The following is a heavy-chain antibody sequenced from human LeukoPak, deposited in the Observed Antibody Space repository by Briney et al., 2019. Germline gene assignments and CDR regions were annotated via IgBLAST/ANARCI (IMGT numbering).Heavy chain of an antibody. Sequence: ASVKVSCKASGGTFSSYAISWVRQAPGQGLEWMGGIIPIFGTANYAQKFQGRVTITADESTSTAYMELSSLRSEDTAVYYCARGRYCTNGVCYMDYWGQGTLVTVSS. CDR2: IIPIFGTA. V-gene: IGHV1-69*13. CDR1: GGTFSSYA. CDR3: ARGRYCTNGVCYMDY. J-gene: IGHJ4*02. D-gene: IGHD2-8*01.